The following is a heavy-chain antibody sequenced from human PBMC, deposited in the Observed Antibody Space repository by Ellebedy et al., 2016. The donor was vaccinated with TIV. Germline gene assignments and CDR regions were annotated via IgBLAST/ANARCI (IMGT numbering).Heavy chain of an antibody. CDR1: GGVFSTYG. CDR3: ARVAHYGDSFYFYAMDV. Sequence: SVKVSCXASGGVFSTYGISWVRQAPGQGLEWMGGIIPFVGAPKYAQNFQDRVTITADGSTKTVYLELPSLRSDDTAIYFCARVAHYGDSFYFYAMDVWGQGTTVTVSS. CDR2: IIPFVGAP. V-gene: IGHV1-69*13. D-gene: IGHD4-17*01. J-gene: IGHJ6*02.